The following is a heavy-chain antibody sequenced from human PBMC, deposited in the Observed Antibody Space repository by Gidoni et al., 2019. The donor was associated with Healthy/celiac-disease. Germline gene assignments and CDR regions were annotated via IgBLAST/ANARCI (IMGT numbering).Heavy chain of an antibody. D-gene: IGHD3-9*01. Sequence: EVQLLESGGGLVQPGGSLRLSCAASGFTFSSYAMSWVRQAPGKGLEWVSAISGSGGSTYYADSVKGRFTISRDNSKNTLYLQMNSLRAEDTAVYYCAKGPLLRYFDWLEGNQEEYYFDYWGQGTLVTVSS. CDR2: ISGSGGST. CDR3: AKGPLLRYFDWLEGNQEEYYFDY. V-gene: IGHV3-23*01. CDR1: GFTFSSYA. J-gene: IGHJ4*02.